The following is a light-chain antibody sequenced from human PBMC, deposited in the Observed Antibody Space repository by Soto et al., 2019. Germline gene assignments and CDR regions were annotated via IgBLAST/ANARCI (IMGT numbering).Light chain of an antibody. V-gene: IGKV1-33*01. CDR3: QQYDNLPIT. CDR1: QSLDNC. Sequence: IQMTQSPSTLSAFIGDRVTITCRASQSLDNCLAWYQQKPGKAPKLLIYDASNLETGVPSRFSGSGSGTDFTFTISSLQPEDIATYYCQQYDNLPITFGQGTRLEIK. CDR2: DAS. J-gene: IGKJ5*01.